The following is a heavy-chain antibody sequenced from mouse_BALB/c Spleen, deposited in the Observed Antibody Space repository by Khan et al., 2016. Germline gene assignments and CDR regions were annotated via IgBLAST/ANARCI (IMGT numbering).Heavy chain of an antibody. CDR2: IHYSGST. Sequence: EVQLVESGPDLVKPSQSVSLTCTVTGHSITSHYSWHWIRHFPGNKVEWMGYIHYSGSTDYNPSLKSRTSITRDTSKNQFFLQLNSVTSEDTATYLCAGSSSGYWYYFDYWGQGTTLTVSS. V-gene: IGHV3-1*02. CDR3: AGSSSGYWYYFDY. J-gene: IGHJ2*01. CDR1: GHSITSHYS. D-gene: IGHD3-1*01.